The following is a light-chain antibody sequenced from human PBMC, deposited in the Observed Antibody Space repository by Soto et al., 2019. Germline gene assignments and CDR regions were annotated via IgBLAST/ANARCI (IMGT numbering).Light chain of an antibody. CDR1: QSVGTN. J-gene: IGKJ1*01. CDR3: QQYYNWPPT. CDR2: GAS. Sequence: IVMTQSPATLSVSPGERATLSCRASQSVGTNLAWYHQKPGQAPRLLISGASTRATGVPARFTGSGSGTEFTLTISILQSEDFAVYYGQQYYNWPPTFGRGTKVDIK. V-gene: IGKV3-15*01.